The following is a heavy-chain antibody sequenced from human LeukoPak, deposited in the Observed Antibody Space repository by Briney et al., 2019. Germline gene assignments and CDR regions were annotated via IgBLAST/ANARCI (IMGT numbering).Heavy chain of an antibody. D-gene: IGHD1-26*01. CDR2: ISGSGDNT. Sequence: GGSLRLSCAASGFTFTSYAMSWVRQAPGKGLEWVSGISGSGDNTLYADSVKGRFTISRDNSKNTLYLEMNSLRAEDTAIYYCAKMKGHPLPKYYMDVWGQGTTVTVSS. CDR3: AKMKGHPLPKYYMDV. J-gene: IGHJ6*01. V-gene: IGHV3-23*01. CDR1: GFTFTSYA.